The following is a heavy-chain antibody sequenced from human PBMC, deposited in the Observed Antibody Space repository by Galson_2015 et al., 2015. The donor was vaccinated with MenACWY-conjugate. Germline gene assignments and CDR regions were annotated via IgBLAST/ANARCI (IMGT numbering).Heavy chain of an antibody. CDR2: SSWDDDK. CDR3: AHRPITGYSYYFDY. CDR1: GFSLSTSGGG. Sequence: LALVKLTQTLTLPCTFSGFSLSTSGGGVGWIRQPPGKALEWLAVSSWDDDKRYNPSLKSRLTITKDTSKNQVVLTMTNMDPVDTATYYCAHRPITGYSYYFDYWGQGTLVTVSS. D-gene: IGHD3-9*01. V-gene: IGHV2-5*02. J-gene: IGHJ4*02.